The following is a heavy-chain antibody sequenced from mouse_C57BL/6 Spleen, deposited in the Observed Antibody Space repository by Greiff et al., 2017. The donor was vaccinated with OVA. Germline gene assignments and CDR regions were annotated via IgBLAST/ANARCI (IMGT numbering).Heavy chain of an antibody. J-gene: IGHJ3*01. CDR2: IYPGDGDT. V-gene: IGHV1-82*01. CDR3: ARGGSSRRFAY. CDR1: GYAFSSSW. Sequence: QVQLKQSGPELVKPGASVKISCKASGYAFSSSWMNWVKQRPGKGLEWIGRIYPGDGDTNYNGKFKGKATLTADKSSSTAYMQLSSLTSEDSAVYFCARGGSSRRFAYWGQGTLVTVSA. D-gene: IGHD1-1*01.